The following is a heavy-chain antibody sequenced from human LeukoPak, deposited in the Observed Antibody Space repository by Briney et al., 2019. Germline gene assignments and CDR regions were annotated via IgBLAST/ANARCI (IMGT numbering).Heavy chain of an antibody. CDR2: IYYTGST. Sequence: MTSEALSLTCAVYGGSFSGYYWGWIRQPPGKGVEWIGSIYYTGSTYYNPSFKSRITISVDTSKNQFSLKVISVTAADTAVYYCARFLAGTRHFHFYYYMDVWGKGTTVTISS. CDR1: GGSFSGYY. J-gene: IGHJ6*03. V-gene: IGHV4-39*01. CDR3: ARFLAGTRHFHFYYYMDV. D-gene: IGHD3-9*01.